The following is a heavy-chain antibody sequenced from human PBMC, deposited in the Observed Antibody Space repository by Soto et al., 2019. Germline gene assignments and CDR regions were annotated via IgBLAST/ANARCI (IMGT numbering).Heavy chain of an antibody. D-gene: IGHD3-16*02. V-gene: IGHV1-46*01. CDR1: GYTFTSYY. CDR2: INPSGGST. Sequence: ASVKVSCKASGYTFTSYYMHWVRQSPGQGLEWMGIINPSGGSTSYAQKFQGRVTMTRDTSTSTVYMELSSLRSEDTAVYYCACSLQLPSRVELSLGATADYGMDVWGQGTMVTVSS. J-gene: IGHJ6*02. CDR3: ACSLQLPSRVELSLGATADYGMDV.